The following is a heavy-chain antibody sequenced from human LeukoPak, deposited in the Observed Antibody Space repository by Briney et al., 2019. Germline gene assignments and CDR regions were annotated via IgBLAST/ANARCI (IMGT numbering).Heavy chain of an antibody. CDR1: GDSISSGDFY. V-gene: IGHV4-61*08. CDR3: ARSFRGGIGGLFDY. D-gene: IGHD1-26*01. CDR2: INHSGST. J-gene: IGHJ4*02. Sequence: SETLSLTCTVSGDSISSGDFYWSWIRQPPGKGLEWIGEINHSGSTNYNPSLKSRVTISVDTSKNQFSLKLSSVTAADTAVYYCARSFRGGIGGLFDYWGQGTLVTVSS.